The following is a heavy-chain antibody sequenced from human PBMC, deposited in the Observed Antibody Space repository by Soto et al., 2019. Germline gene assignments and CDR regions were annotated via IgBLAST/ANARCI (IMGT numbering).Heavy chain of an antibody. V-gene: IGHV4-4*02. CDR2: IYHSGST. CDR1: GGSISSSNW. D-gene: IGHD5-18*01. J-gene: IGHJ4*02. Sequence: SETLSLTCAVSGGSISSSNWCSWVRQPPGKGLEWIGEIYHSGSTNYNPSLKSRVTISVDKSKNQFSLKLSSVTAADTAVYYCARVRRRYSYGYLYYFDYWGQGTLVTVSS. CDR3: ARVRRRYSYGYLYYFDY.